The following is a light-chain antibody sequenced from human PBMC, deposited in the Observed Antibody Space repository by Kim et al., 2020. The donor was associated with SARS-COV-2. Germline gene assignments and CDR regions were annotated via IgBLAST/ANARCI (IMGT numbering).Light chain of an antibody. V-gene: IGKV3-20*01. CDR1: QSVGRNY. CDR2: DAS. Sequence: EIVLTQSPGTLSLSPGEGATLSCRASQSVGRNYLAWYQQKPGRAPRLLIYDASTRATDNPDRFSGSGSGTDFTLTISRLEPEDFAVYYCHQYANSPRTFGQGTKVDIK. J-gene: IGKJ1*01. CDR3: HQYANSPRT.